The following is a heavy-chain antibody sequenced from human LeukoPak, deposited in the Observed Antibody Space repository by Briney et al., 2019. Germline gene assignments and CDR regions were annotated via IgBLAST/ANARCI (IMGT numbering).Heavy chain of an antibody. D-gene: IGHD5-18*01. CDR1: GFTFSSYW. CDR2: INGDGRNI. CDR3: AREKSGYSYTYFDY. V-gene: IGHV3-74*01. Sequence: PGGSLRLSCVASGFTFSSYWMHWVRQDPRKGLAWVSRINGDGRNINYADSVRGRFTISRDNAKNTLYLQMNSLRAEDTAVYYCAREKSGYSYTYFDYWGQGTLVTVSS. J-gene: IGHJ4*02.